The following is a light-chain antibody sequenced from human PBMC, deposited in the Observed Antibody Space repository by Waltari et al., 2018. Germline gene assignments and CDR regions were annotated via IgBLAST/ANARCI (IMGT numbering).Light chain of an antibody. Sequence: DIQLTQSPSFLSASVGDRVTITCRASQGISSYLAWYQQKPGKAPKLLIYAASTLQSGVPSRFSGSGSGTEFTLTISSLQPEDFATYNCQQLNSYPRMYTFGQGTKLEIK. CDR3: QQLNSYPRMYT. CDR2: AAS. CDR1: QGISSY. J-gene: IGKJ2*01. V-gene: IGKV1-9*01.